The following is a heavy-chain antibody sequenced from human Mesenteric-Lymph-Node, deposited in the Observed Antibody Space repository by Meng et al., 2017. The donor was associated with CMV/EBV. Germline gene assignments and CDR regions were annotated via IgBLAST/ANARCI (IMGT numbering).Heavy chain of an antibody. CDR3: ATAYYYGSGSFRYGMDV. J-gene: IGHJ6*02. V-gene: IGHV1-24*01. CDR2: FDPEDGET. CDR1: GYTLTELS. D-gene: IGHD3-10*01. Sequence: ASVKVSCKVSGYTLTELSRHWVRQAPGKGLEWMGGFDPEDGETIYAQKFQGRVTMTEDTSTDTAYMELSSLRSEDTAVYYCATAYYYGSGSFRYGMDVWGQGTTVTVPS.